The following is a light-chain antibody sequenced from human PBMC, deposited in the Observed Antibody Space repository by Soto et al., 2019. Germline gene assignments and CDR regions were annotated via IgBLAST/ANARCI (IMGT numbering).Light chain of an antibody. Sequence: DIQMTQSPSSLSASVGDRVTITCQASQNINNYLNWSQQXPGRAPKILIYDASNLEAGVPSRFRGSGSGTDFTFTISRLQPEDIATDYCQQYENLPTFGQGTRLEIK. CDR1: QNINNY. J-gene: IGKJ5*01. V-gene: IGKV1-33*01. CDR2: DAS. CDR3: QQYENLPT.